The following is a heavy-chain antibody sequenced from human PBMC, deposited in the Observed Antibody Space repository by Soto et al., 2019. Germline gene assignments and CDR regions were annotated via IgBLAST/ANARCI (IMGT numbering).Heavy chain of an antibody. J-gene: IGHJ4*02. CDR2: ISYDGSNK. D-gene: IGHD2-15*01. CDR1: GFTFSSYG. V-gene: IGHV3-30*18. Sequence: GGSLRLSCAASGFTFSSYGMHWVRQAPGKGLEWVAVISYDGSNKYYAKSVKGRFTISRDNSKNTLYLQMNSLRAEDTAVYYCAKDTRLLLVVVAPTFDYWGQGTLVTVSS. CDR3: AKDTRLLLVVVAPTFDY.